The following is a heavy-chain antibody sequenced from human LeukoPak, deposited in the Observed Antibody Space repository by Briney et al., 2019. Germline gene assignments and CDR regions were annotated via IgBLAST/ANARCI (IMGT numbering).Heavy chain of an antibody. CDR3: ARDYGSGSYYNRGDGY. J-gene: IGHJ4*02. D-gene: IGHD3-10*01. CDR2: MNPNNGDT. V-gene: IGHV1-8*02. CDR1: GYTFTSYD. Sequence: ASVKVSCKASGYTFTSYDINWVRQATGQGLEWMGRMNPNNGDTGYAQKFQDRVTMTRNTSISTAYMELSSLRSEDTAVYYCARDYGSGSYYNRGDGYWGQGTLVTVSS.